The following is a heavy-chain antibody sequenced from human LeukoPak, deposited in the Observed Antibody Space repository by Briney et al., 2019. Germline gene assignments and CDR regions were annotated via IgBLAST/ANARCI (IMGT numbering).Heavy chain of an antibody. V-gene: IGHV1-69*06. CDR2: IIPIFGTA. J-gene: IGHJ5*02. CDR3: ARDRGDYDILTGYYRDNWFDP. D-gene: IGHD3-9*01. Sequence: SVKVSCKASGGTFSSYAISWVRQAPGQGLEWMGGIIPIFGTANYAQKFQGRVTITADKSTSTAYMELSSLRSEDTAVYYCARDRGDYDILTGYYRDNWFDPWGQGTLVTVSS. CDR1: GGTFSSYA.